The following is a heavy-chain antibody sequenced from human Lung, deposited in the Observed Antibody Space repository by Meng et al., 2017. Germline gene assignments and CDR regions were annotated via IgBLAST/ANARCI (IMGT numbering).Heavy chain of an antibody. V-gene: IGHV3-7*01. J-gene: IGHJ4*02. CDR3: ARLEFGGYDRTFDH. D-gene: IGHD5-12*01. Sequence: GESLKISCAASGFMFSNSWMSWVRQAPGRGLEWVANIGQDGSEKYYVDSVKGRFTVSRDNARNSLYLQLSSPRAEDTAVYYCARLEFGGYDRTFDHWGQGSLVTVSS. CDR2: IGQDGSEK. CDR1: GFMFSNSW.